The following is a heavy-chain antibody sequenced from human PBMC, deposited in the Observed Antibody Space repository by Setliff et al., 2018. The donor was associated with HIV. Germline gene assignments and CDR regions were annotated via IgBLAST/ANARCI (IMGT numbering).Heavy chain of an antibody. V-gene: IGHV4-38-2*01. J-gene: IGHJ6*02. CDR3: ARHNDVIDYHYYGMDV. Sequence: SETLSLTCAVSGYSISSGYYWGWIRQPPGKGLEWIGSIYHSGSTYYNPSLKSRVTISVDTSKNQFSLKLSSVTAADTAVYYCARHNDVIDYHYYGMDVWGQGTTVTVSS. CDR2: IYHSGST. D-gene: IGHD2-8*01. CDR1: GYSISSGYY.